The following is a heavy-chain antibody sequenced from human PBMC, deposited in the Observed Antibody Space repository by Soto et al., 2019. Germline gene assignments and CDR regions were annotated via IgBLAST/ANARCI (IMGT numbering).Heavy chain of an antibody. J-gene: IGHJ5*02. V-gene: IGHV6-1*01. Sequence: SQTLSRTCAISGGSVSSNTASWNWIRQSPSRGLEWLGRTYFRSKWYNDYAVSVKSRIIINPDTSNNQFSLQLNSVTPEDSAGYFCAKGDNIVHKTSCASDPWDQGIMVTVYS. CDR2: TYFRSKWYN. D-gene: IGHD1-1*01. CDR3: AKGDNIVHKTSCASDP. CDR1: GGSVSSNTAS.